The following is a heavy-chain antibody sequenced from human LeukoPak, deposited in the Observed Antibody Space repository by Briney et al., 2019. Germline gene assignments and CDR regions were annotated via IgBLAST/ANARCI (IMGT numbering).Heavy chain of an antibody. CDR3: ARDGPDPPTVARFYYYYGMDV. D-gene: IGHD4-17*01. CDR1: GFTFSSYG. Sequence: GGSLRLSCAASGFTFSSYGMHWVRQAPGKGLEWVAVISYDGSNKYYADSVKGRFTISRDNSKNTLYLQMNSLRAEDTAVYYCARDGPDPPTVARFYYYYGMDVWGQGTTVTVSS. J-gene: IGHJ6*02. CDR2: ISYDGSNK. V-gene: IGHV3-30*19.